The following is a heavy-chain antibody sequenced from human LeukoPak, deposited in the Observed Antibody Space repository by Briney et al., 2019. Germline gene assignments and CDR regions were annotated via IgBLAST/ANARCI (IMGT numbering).Heavy chain of an antibody. CDR3: ARDRIAVTTTFDY. V-gene: IGHV3-21*01. Sequence: GGSLRLSCAASGFTFSSYSMNLVRQAPGKGLEWVSSISTSSSYIYYADSVKGRFTISRDNARNSLYLQMNSLRAEDTAVYYCARDRIAVTTTFDYWGQGTLVTVSS. J-gene: IGHJ4*02. D-gene: IGHD4-11*01. CDR1: GFTFSSYS. CDR2: ISTSSSYI.